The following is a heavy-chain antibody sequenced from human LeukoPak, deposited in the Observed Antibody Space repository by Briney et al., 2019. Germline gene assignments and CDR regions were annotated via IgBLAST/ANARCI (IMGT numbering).Heavy chain of an antibody. CDR2: IGSSGGTI. Sequence: GGSLRLSCAASGFTFSSYEMNWVRQAPGKGLEWVAYIGSSGGTIYYADSVKGRFTISRDNAKNSLYLQMNSLRAEDTAVYYCARDSNFDWLVPNWFDPWGQGTLVTVSS. CDR3: ARDSNFDWLVPNWFDP. J-gene: IGHJ5*02. V-gene: IGHV3-48*03. CDR1: GFTFSSYE. D-gene: IGHD3-9*01.